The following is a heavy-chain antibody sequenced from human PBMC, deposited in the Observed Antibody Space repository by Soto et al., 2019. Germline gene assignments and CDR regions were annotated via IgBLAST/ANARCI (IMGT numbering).Heavy chain of an antibody. V-gene: IGHV4-4*07. D-gene: IGHD2-2*02. CDR3: TKENCGGITSCYTAPNYIEY. J-gene: IGHJ4*02. CDR1: GGSISSSY. CDR2: FYTTGRA. Sequence: SETLSLTCSVSGGSISSSYWNWIRQPAGKGLEWIGRFYTTGRASYNPSLKGRLTLSGDTSKNQFSLRLGSVTAADTAVYYCTKENCGGITSCYTAPNYIEYWGQGTLVTVSS.